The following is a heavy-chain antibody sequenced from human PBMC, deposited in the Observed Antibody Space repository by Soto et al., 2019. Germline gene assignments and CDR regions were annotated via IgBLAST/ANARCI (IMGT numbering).Heavy chain of an antibody. Sequence: QVQLVQAGAEVKRPGSSVKVSCKASGATFSGSAFSWVRQAPGQGLEWMGGITPTLGTTNYAQHLQGRVTITADESTATSFMELNSLTSADTAVYYCARAFTTGATIERFDYWGQGTLVTVSS. CDR1: GATFSGSA. CDR2: ITPTLGTT. J-gene: IGHJ4*02. D-gene: IGHD1-1*01. CDR3: ARAFTTGATIERFDY. V-gene: IGHV1-69*01.